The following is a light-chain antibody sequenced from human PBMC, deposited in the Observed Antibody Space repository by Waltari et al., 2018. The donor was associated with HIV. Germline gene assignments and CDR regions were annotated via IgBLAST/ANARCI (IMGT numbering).Light chain of an antibody. CDR2: GAS. V-gene: IGKV1-39*01. J-gene: IGKJ3*01. CDR3: LQSFITPLT. Sequence: DIQMTQSPPSLSASVGGRVTITCRPSQNIDTFVSWYQQKPGEAPRLLISGASAVQSGVPSRFSGSGSGTDFTLTISSLQPEDFATYFCLQSFITPLTFGPGTKVDLK. CDR1: QNIDTF.